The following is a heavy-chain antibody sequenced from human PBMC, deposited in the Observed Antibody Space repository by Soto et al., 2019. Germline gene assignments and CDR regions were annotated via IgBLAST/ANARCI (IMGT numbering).Heavy chain of an antibody. CDR3: ARQSCGSTSCFYDY. J-gene: IGHJ4*02. Sequence: ASVKVSCKTSEYTFTDNYIYWIRQAPGQGLEWVGWLNPNSGATDFAQRFQGRVTLTSDTSISTAYMELNRLTSDDTAVFYCARQSCGSTSCFYDYWGPGTLVTVSS. D-gene: IGHD2-2*01. CDR1: EYTFTDNY. CDR2: LNPNSGAT. V-gene: IGHV1-2*02.